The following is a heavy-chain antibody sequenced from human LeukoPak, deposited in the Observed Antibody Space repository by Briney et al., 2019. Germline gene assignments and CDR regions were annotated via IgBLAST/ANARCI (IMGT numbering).Heavy chain of an antibody. Sequence: ASVKVSCKASGYTFTNYGITWVRQAPGQGLEGMGWISGYNGQTKYAQALQGRVSMTTDTSTSTAYMELTNLRSDDTAVYYCAKAVVAAGFDYWGQGALVTVSS. V-gene: IGHV1-18*04. CDR1: GYTFTNYG. D-gene: IGHD6-25*01. J-gene: IGHJ4*02. CDR3: AKAVVAAGFDY. CDR2: ISGYNGQT.